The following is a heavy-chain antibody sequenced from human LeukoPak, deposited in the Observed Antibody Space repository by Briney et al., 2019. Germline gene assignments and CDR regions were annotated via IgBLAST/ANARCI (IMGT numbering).Heavy chain of an antibody. V-gene: IGHV4-59*01. CDR3: ARHSVKSHCTDTTCYRNYFGLDV. Sequence: SETLSLTCTVSGGSISNYYWSWIRQPPGEGLEWIGFISYTGSTNYNPSLKSRVTVSVDTSKNQFSLKVRSVTAADTAVYYCARHSVKSHCTDTTCYRNYFGLDVWGQGTTVTVSS. D-gene: IGHD2-2*01. J-gene: IGHJ6*02. CDR2: ISYTGST. CDR1: GGSISNYY.